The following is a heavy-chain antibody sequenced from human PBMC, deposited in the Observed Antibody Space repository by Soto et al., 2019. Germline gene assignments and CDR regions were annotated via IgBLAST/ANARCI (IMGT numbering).Heavy chain of an antibody. CDR2: VSRNGINT. CDR3: AINYYDFDV. V-gene: IGHV3-64*01. J-gene: IGHJ6*04. Sequence: EEQLVQSGGGLVQPGGSLRLSCAASGFSFSRYDLFWVRQAPGKGLEYVSAVSRNGINTYYANSVKGRFTISRDNSKNIMYLQMGTLRAEDMAVYYCAINYYDFDVWGKGTTVSVSS. D-gene: IGHD3-3*01. CDR1: GFSFSRYD.